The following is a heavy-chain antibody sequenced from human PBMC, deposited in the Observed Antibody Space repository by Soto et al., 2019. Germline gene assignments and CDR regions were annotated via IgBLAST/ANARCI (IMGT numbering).Heavy chain of an antibody. CDR3: ARSSQSPVTRVDD. CDR2: IYYSGST. V-gene: IGHV4-31*03. CDR1: GGSISSGGYY. Sequence: SETLSLTCTVSGGSISSGGYYWSWIRQHPGKGLEWIGYIYYSGSTYYNPSLKSRVTISVDTSKNQFSLKLSSVTAADTAVYYCARSSQSPVTRVDDWGQGTLVTVSS. J-gene: IGHJ4*02. D-gene: IGHD4-17*01.